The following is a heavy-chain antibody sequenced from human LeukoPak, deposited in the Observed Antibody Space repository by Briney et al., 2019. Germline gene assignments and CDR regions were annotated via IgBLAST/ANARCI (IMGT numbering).Heavy chain of an antibody. Sequence: GGSLRLSCAASGFTFSSYWMHWVRQAPGKGLVWVSRINSDRSSTSYADSVKGRFTISRDNAKNTLYLQMNSLRAEDTAVYYCARADYGDYSGGDYWGQGTLVTVSS. D-gene: IGHD4-17*01. CDR1: GFTFSSYW. CDR3: ARADYGDYSGGDY. J-gene: IGHJ4*02. CDR2: INSDRSST. V-gene: IGHV3-74*01.